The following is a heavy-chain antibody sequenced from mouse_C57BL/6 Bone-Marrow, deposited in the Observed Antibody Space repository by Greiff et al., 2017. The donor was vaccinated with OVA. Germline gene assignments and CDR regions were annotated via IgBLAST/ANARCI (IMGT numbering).Heavy chain of an antibody. J-gene: IGHJ3*01. CDR1: GYTFTSYW. CDR3: ARWGYSNSFAY. Sequence: VQLQQPGAELVKPGASVKLSCKASGYTFTSYWMHWVKQRPGQGLEWIGMIHPNSGSTNYNEKFTSKATLTVDKSSSTAYMQLSSLTSEDSAVYYCARWGYSNSFAYWGQGTLVTVSA. V-gene: IGHV1-64*01. CDR2: IHPNSGST. D-gene: IGHD2-5*01.